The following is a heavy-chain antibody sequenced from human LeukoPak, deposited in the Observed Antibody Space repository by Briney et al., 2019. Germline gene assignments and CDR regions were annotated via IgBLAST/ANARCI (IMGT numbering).Heavy chain of an antibody. D-gene: IGHD6-19*01. CDR1: GYTFTSYG. CDR3: AVAVAGTFEFDY. Sequence: ASVKVSCKASGYTFTSYGISWVRQAPGQGLEWMGWISAYNGNTNYAQKLQGRVTMTTDTSTSTAYMELRSLRSDDTAVYYCAVAVAGTFEFDYWGQRTLVTVSS. V-gene: IGHV1-18*01. CDR2: ISAYNGNT. J-gene: IGHJ4*02.